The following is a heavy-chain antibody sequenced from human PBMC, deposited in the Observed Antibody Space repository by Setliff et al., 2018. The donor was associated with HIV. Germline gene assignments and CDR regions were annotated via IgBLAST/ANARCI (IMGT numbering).Heavy chain of an antibody. J-gene: IGHJ4*02. CDR1: GNTFSSYG. CDR3: VRTDYGGNSGGNYFDY. CDR2: TTPLLGTT. D-gene: IGHD4-17*01. Sequence: ASVKVSCKASGNTFSSYGITWVRQAPGQGLGWMGGTTPLLGTTNYAQKFQGRVTMTTDTATSTAYMEVRSLRSDDTAVYYCVRTDYGGNSGGNYFDYWGQGSLVTVSS. V-gene: IGHV1-18*01.